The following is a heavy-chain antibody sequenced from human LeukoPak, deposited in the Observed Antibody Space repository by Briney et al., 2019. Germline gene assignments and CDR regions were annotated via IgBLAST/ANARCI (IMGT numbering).Heavy chain of an antibody. Sequence: GGSLRLSCAASGFTFSSYSMNWVRQAPGKGLEWVSSISSSSSYIYYADSVKGRFTISRDNAKNSLYLQMNSLRAEDTAVYYCARVTRDGYASYWGQGTLVTVSS. D-gene: IGHD2-21*02. V-gene: IGHV3-21*01. CDR1: GFTFSSYS. CDR3: ARVTRDGYASY. J-gene: IGHJ4*02. CDR2: ISSSSSYI.